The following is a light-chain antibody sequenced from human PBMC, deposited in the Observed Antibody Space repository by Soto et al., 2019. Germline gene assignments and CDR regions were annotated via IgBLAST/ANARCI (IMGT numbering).Light chain of an antibody. J-gene: IGKJ1*01. Sequence: EIVLTQSPGTLSLSPGQRATLSCRSSQSVSSSYLAWYQQRPGQAPRLLIYGASSRATGVPDRVSGSGSGADFTLTISRLESEDFAVYYCQEYGSSRTFGQGPKVEIK. CDR1: QSVSSSY. V-gene: IGKV3-20*01. CDR2: GAS. CDR3: QEYGSSRT.